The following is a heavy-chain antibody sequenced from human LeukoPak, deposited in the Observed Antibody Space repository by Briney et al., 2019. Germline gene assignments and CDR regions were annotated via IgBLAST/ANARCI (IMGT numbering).Heavy chain of an antibody. J-gene: IGHJ4*02. V-gene: IGHV3-7*01. CDR2: IKQDGSEK. D-gene: IGHD3-3*01. Sequence: AGSLSFSCAASGFTFSSNWMSWVRQAPGKELEWVANIKQDGSEKYYVDSVKGRFTISRDNAKNSLYLQMNSLRAEDTAVYYCARDTWSGYSRTKTYYFDYWAREPWSPSPQ. CDR1: GFTFSSNW. CDR3: ARDTWSGYSRTKTYYFDY.